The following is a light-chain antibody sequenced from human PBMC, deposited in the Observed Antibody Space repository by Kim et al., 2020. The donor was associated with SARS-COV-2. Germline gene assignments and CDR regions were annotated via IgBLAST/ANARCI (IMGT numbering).Light chain of an antibody. CDR1: ISDVGGYNY. CDR3: SSYTSSSTLYV. Sequence: SITISCTGSISDVGGYNYVSWYQQHPGKAPKLMIYDVSNRPSGVSNRFSGSKSGNTASLTISGLQAEDDADYYCSSYTSSSTLYVFGTGIKVTVL. J-gene: IGLJ1*01. V-gene: IGLV2-14*03. CDR2: DVS.